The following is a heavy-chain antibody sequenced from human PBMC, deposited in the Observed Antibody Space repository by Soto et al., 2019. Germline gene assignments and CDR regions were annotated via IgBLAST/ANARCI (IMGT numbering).Heavy chain of an antibody. CDR3: ARGWITMFRGVIKLNWFDP. Sequence: EVQLVESGGGLVQPGGSLRLSCAASGFTFSSYWMSWVRQAPGKGLEWVANIKQDGSEKYYVDSVKGRFTISRDNAKNSLYLQMNSLRAEDTAVYYCARGWITMFRGVIKLNWFDPWGQGTLVPVSS. D-gene: IGHD3-10*01. CDR1: GFTFSSYW. CDR2: IKQDGSEK. J-gene: IGHJ5*02. V-gene: IGHV3-7*04.